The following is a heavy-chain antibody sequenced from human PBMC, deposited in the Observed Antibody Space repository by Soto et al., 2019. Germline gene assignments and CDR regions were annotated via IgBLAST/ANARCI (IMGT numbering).Heavy chain of an antibody. Sequence: GASVKVSCKASGYTFTSYYMHWVRQAPGQGLEWMGIINPSGGSTSYAQKFQGRVTMTRDTSTSTVYMELSSLRSEDTAVYYCAREEREYCSGGSCPRAFDPWGQGTLVTVSS. J-gene: IGHJ5*02. CDR2: INPSGGST. D-gene: IGHD2-15*01. CDR1: GYTFTSYY. CDR3: AREEREYCSGGSCPRAFDP. V-gene: IGHV1-46*01.